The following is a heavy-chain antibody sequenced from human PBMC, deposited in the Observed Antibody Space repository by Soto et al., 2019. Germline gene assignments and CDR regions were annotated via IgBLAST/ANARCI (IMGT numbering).Heavy chain of an antibody. CDR1: GYTFTSYG. D-gene: IGHD6-13*01. J-gene: IGHJ6*02. Sequence: DSVKVSCKASGYTFTSYGISWVRQAPGQGLEWMGWISAYNGNTNYAQKLQGRVTMTTDTSTSTAYMELRSLRSDDTAVYYCARDVMGGAAAGTAPDYYYYYGMDVWGEGTTVTVSS. CDR2: ISAYNGNT. CDR3: ARDVMGGAAAGTAPDYYYYYGMDV. V-gene: IGHV1-18*04.